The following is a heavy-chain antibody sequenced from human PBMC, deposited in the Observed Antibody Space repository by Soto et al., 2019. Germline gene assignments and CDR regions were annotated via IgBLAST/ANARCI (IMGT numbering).Heavy chain of an antibody. J-gene: IGHJ3*02. CDR3: ARVERGTATTVVDAFDI. CDR2: MSHSGGT. CDR1: GGFVSSGNYY. V-gene: IGHV4-34*01. D-gene: IGHD1-1*01. Sequence: QEQLQQWGAGLLKPSETLSLTCAVYGGFVSSGNYYWIWIRQPPGKGLEWIGEMSHSGGTHFNPSRKSRVTISVDTSKNQFSLKMSSVTAADTALYYCARVERGTATTVVDAFDIWGPGTMVTVSS.